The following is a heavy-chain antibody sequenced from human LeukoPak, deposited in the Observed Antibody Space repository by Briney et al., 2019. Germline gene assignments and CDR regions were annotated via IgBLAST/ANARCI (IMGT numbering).Heavy chain of an antibody. D-gene: IGHD2-15*01. V-gene: IGHV3-74*01. CDR2: INSDGSST. J-gene: IGHJ4*02. CDR3: ARAPRCSGGRCPTYYFDY. Sequence: GGSLRLSCAASGFTFSSYWMHWVRQAPGEGLVWVSRINSDGSSTSYADSVKGRFTISRDNAKNTLYLQMNSLRAEDTAVYYCARAPRCSGGRCPTYYFDYWGQGTLVTVSS. CDR1: GFTFSSYW.